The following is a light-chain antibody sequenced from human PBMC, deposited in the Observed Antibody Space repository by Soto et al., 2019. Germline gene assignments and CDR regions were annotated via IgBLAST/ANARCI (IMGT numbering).Light chain of an antibody. Sequence: ETVLKQSPGTLSLSPGDRDTLSCRASPTIGRNFLAWYQQKPGQAPRLLIYGASIRATGIPDRFSVSGYGTDFTLTISRLDPEDCGVYYGQHYASLPPTFGQGT. CDR2: GAS. CDR3: QHYASLPPT. V-gene: IGKV3-20*01. CDR1: PTIGRNF. J-gene: IGKJ2*01.